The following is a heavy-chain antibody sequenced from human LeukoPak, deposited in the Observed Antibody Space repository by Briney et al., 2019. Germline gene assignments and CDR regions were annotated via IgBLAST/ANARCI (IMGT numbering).Heavy chain of an antibody. CDR3: ARDSRQDYYDSSGYLWFAFDI. CDR1: GFTVSNNY. CDR2: IYSGGST. J-gene: IGHJ3*02. V-gene: IGHV3-53*01. D-gene: IGHD3-22*01. Sequence: PGGSLRLSCAASGFTVSNNYMSWVRQAPGKGLEWVSVIYSGGSTYYADSVKGRFTISRDNSKNTLYLQMNSLRAEDTAVYYCARDSRQDYYDSSGYLWFAFDIWGQGTMVTVS.